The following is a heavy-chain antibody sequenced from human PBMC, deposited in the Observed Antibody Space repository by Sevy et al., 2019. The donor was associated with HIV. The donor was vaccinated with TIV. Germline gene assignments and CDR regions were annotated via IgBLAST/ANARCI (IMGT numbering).Heavy chain of an antibody. D-gene: IGHD3-3*01. Sequence: GGSLRLSCAASGFTFDDYAMHWVRQAPGKGLEWVSGISWNSGSIGYADSVKGRFTISRDNAKNSLYLQMNSLRAEDTALYYCAKDKDDFWSGYYKKKGFDYWGQGTLVTVSS. CDR2: ISWNSGSI. CDR3: AKDKDDFWSGYYKKKGFDY. J-gene: IGHJ4*02. V-gene: IGHV3-9*01. CDR1: GFTFDDYA.